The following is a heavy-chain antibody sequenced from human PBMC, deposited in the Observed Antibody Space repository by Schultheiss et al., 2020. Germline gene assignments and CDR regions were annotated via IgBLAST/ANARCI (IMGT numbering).Heavy chain of an antibody. Sequence: SQTLSLTCTVSGGSISSSSYYWGWIRQPPGKGLEWTGSIYYSGSTYYNPSLKSRVTISVDTSKNQFSLKLSSVTAEDTAVYYCAKDLGSGWLQAWFDPWGQGTLVTVSA. CDR3: AKDLGSGWLQAWFDP. V-gene: IGHV4-39*07. CDR1: GGSISSSSYY. J-gene: IGHJ5*02. D-gene: IGHD6-19*01. CDR2: IYYSGST.